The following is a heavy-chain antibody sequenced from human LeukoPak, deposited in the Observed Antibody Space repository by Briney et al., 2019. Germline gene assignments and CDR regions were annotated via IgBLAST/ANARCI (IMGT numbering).Heavy chain of an antibody. Sequence: GGSLRLSCAASGFTFSSYGMHWVRQAPGKGLEWVAIISYDGSNKYYADSVKGRFTISRDNSKNTLYLQMNSLRAEDTAVYYCAKTLCGGDCSPPYDAFDIWGQGTMVTVSS. CDR2: ISYDGSNK. V-gene: IGHV3-30*18. D-gene: IGHD2-21*02. CDR3: AKTLCGGDCSPPYDAFDI. CDR1: GFTFSSYG. J-gene: IGHJ3*02.